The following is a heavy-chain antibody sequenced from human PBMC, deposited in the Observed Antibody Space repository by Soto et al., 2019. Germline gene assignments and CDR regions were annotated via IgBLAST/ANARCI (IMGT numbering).Heavy chain of an antibody. Sequence: GASVKVSCKASGYTFTGYYMHWVRQAPGQGLEWMGWINPNSGGTNYAQKFQGRVTMTRDTSISTAYMELSRLRSDDTAVYYCARDAYYDSSGYYPVEWFDPWGQGTLVTV. CDR2: INPNSGGT. V-gene: IGHV1-2*02. J-gene: IGHJ5*02. CDR1: GYTFTGYY. CDR3: ARDAYYDSSGYYPVEWFDP. D-gene: IGHD3-22*01.